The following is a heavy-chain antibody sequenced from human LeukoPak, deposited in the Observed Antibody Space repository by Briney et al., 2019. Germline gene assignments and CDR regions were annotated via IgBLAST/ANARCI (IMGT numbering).Heavy chain of an antibody. Sequence: GGSLRLSCAAAGLKFDDYTIHWVRLVPGRGLEWVSLISWDGSTTHYADSVKGRFTISRDNSKNSLYLQMNSLRTEDAALDYCAKEMRTIYLDHWGQGTRVTVSS. J-gene: IGHJ4*02. CDR2: ISWDGSTT. V-gene: IGHV3-43*01. CDR3: AKEMRTIYLDH. D-gene: IGHD1/OR15-1a*01. CDR1: GLKFDDYT.